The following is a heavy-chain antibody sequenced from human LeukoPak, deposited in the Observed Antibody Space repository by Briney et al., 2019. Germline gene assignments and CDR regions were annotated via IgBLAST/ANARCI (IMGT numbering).Heavy chain of an antibody. CDR3: AKDRRASSSWYEGGDY. V-gene: IGHV3-23*01. J-gene: IGHJ4*02. D-gene: IGHD6-13*01. CDR2: ISGSGGST. CDR1: GFTFRSYA. Sequence: GGSLRLSCAASGFTFRSYAMSWVRQAPGKGLEWVSIISGSGGSTYYADSVKGRFTISRDNSKNALYLQMNSLRVEDTAVYYCAKDRRASSSWYEGGDYWGQGTLVTVSS.